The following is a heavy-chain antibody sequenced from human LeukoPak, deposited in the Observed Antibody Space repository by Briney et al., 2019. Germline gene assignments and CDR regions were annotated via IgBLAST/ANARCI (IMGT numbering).Heavy chain of an antibody. CDR1: GYTFTRYV. J-gene: IGHJ4*02. CDR3: ARNLHSVVVGATTGEY. V-gene: IGHV1-18*01. D-gene: IGHD1-26*01. CDR2: IGEYNGNT. Sequence: SVKVSCKASGYTFTRYVVSSVGQAAGQQGEWMGCIGEYNGNTNYAQKLQGRVTLTTDTSTSTATMAPSGQRSDDRHVYYFARNLHSVVVGATTGEYWGQGTLVTVSS.